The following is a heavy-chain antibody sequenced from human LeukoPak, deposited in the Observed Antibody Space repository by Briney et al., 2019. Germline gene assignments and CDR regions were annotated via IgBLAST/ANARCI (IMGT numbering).Heavy chain of an antibody. CDR3: ARDRSDIVVVPAAIPYYYYYMDV. CDR2: IYTSGST. Sequence: PSETLSLTCTVPGGSISSYYWSWIRQPAGKGLEWIGRIYTSGSTNYNPSLKSRVTMSVDTSKNQFSLKLSSVTAADTAVYYCARDRSDIVVVPAAIPYYYYYMDVWGKGTTVTVSS. D-gene: IGHD2-2*01. V-gene: IGHV4-4*07. J-gene: IGHJ6*03. CDR1: GGSISSYY.